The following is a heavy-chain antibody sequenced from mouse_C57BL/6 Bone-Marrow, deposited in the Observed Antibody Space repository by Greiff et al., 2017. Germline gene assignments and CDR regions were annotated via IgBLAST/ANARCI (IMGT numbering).Heavy chain of an antibody. CDR3: ARHLTGGDY. Sequence: DVKLVESGGDLVKPGGSLKLSCAASGFTFSSYGMSWVRQTPDKRLEWVATISSGGSYTYYPDSVKGRFTISRDNAKNTLYLQMSSLKSEDTAMYYCARHLTGGDYWGQGTTLTVSS. V-gene: IGHV5-6*02. CDR1: GFTFSSYG. D-gene: IGHD4-1*01. J-gene: IGHJ2*01. CDR2: ISSGGSYT.